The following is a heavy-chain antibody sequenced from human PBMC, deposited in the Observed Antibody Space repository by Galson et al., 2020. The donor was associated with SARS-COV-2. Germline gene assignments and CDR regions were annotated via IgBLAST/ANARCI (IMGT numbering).Heavy chain of an antibody. Sequence: TGGSLRLSCAASGFTVSSNYMSWVRQAPGKGLEWVSVIHPGGATYYADSMKGRFTISRDNSNNLVYLHMNSLRPEDTAVYYCARDPGYGLGIDYGDYWGQGTLVTVTS. CDR2: IHPGGAT. J-gene: IGHJ4*02. CDR1: GFTVSSNY. D-gene: IGHD3-10*01. V-gene: IGHV3-66*02. CDR3: ARDPGYGLGIDYGDY.